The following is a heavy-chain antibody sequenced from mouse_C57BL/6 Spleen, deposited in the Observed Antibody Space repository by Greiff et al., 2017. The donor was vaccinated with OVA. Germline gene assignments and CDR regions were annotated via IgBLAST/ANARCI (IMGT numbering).Heavy chain of an antibody. CDR1: GFTFSDYY. J-gene: IGHJ1*03. CDR3: ARDYDGDWYFDV. D-gene: IGHD2-12*01. V-gene: IGHV5-16*01. CDR2: INYDGSST. Sequence: EVQRVESEGGLVQPGSSMKLSCTASGFTFSDYYMAWVRQVPEKGLEWVANINYDGSSTYYLDSLKSRFIISRDNAKNILYLQMSSLKSEDTATYYCARDYDGDWYFDVWGTGTTVTVSS.